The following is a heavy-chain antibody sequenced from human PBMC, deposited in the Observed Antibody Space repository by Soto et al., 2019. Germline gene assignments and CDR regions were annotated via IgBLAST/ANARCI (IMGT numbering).Heavy chain of an antibody. CDR1: GYTLTELS. V-gene: IGHV1-24*01. J-gene: IGHJ4*02. CDR3: ATEALRFGAAAGITLDY. Sequence: GASVKVSCKVSGYTLTELSMHWVRQAPGKGLEWKGGFDPEDGETIYAQKFQGRVTMTEDTSTDTAYMELSSLRSEDTAVYYCATEALRFGAAAGITLDYWGQGTLVTVSS. D-gene: IGHD6-13*01. CDR2: FDPEDGET.